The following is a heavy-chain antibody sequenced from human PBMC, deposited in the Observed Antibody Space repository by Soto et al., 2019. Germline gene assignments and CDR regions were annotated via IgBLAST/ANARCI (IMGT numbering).Heavy chain of an antibody. D-gene: IGHD2-15*01. CDR1: GFTFRSYV. J-gene: IGHJ4*02. CDR3: ARFRSGIGWDF. CDR2: ISGPGGSR. V-gene: IGHV3-23*01. Sequence: EVQVLESGGGLEQPGGSLRLSCAASGFTFRSYVMSWVRQAPGKGLEWVSSISGPGGSRYYADSVRGRFTISRDNSNNSVYLQMDSLRAEDTATYYCARFRSGIGWDFWGQGTLVTVSS.